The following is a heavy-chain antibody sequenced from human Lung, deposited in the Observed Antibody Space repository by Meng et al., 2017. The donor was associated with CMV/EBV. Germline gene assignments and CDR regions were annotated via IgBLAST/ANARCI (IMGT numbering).Heavy chain of an antibody. Sequence: GGSLRLSCTSSRFSFGGLWINWVRQAPGKGLEWVANIKADGSERYYVDSVKGRFTIARDNDKNSWYMQMNNLRDEDTAVYFCARGHYDGDWGHGTLVTVSS. D-gene: IGHD3-16*01. CDR2: IKADGSER. V-gene: IGHV3-7*04. J-gene: IGHJ4*03. CDR3: ARGHYDGD. CDR1: RFSFGGLW.